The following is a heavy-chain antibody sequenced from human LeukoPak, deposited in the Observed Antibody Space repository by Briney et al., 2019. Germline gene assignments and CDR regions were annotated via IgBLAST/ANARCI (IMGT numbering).Heavy chain of an antibody. CDR3: AREDDYGDYSRAFDI. D-gene: IGHD4-17*01. CDR1: GGSISSYY. V-gene: IGHV4-59*01. J-gene: IGHJ3*02. CDR2: IHFSGST. Sequence: PSETLSLTCTVSGGSISSYYWSWIRQPPGKGLEWIGYIHFSGSTNYNPSLKSRLTISVDTSKNQFSLRLSSVTAADTAVYYCAREDDYGDYSRAFDIWGQGTRVTVSP.